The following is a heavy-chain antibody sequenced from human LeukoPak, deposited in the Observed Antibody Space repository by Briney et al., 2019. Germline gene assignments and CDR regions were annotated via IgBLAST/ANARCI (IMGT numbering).Heavy chain of an antibody. CDR3: ARVLFNSGYDY. CDR2: INPNSGET. V-gene: IGHV1-2*02. J-gene: IGHJ4*02. D-gene: IGHD3-9*01. CDR1: GSTFTGAY. Sequence: ASVKVSCKPSGSTFTGAYMHWVRQAPGQGLEWMGWINPNSGETKFAQKFQGRVTMTRDTSISTVYMDLGGLRSDDTAVYYCARVLFNSGYDYWGQGTLVTVSS.